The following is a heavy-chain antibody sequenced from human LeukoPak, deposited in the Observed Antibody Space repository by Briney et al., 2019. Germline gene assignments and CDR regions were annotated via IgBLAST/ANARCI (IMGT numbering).Heavy chain of an antibody. CDR2: INPSCGST. J-gene: IGHJ3*02. CDR1: GFTFTNYN. D-gene: IGHD5-24*01. CDR3: VRVRNGYNDAYDI. V-gene: IGHV1-46*01. Sequence: ASVKVSCKASGFTFTNYNLHWVRQAPGQRLEWMGIINPSCGSTNYAQNFQGRVTMTRDTPTSTVYMELSSLRSEDTAVYYCVRVRNGYNDAYDIWGQGTMVTVPS.